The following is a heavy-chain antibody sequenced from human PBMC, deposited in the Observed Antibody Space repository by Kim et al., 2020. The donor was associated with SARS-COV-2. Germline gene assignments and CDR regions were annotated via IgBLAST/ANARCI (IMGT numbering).Heavy chain of an antibody. J-gene: IGHJ4*02. V-gene: IGHV6-1*01. D-gene: IGHD6-19*01. CDR1: GDSVSSNSAA. CDR3: ARQESGWFREPEYYFDY. Sequence: SQTLSLTCAISGDSVSSNSAAWNWIRQSPSRGLEWLGRTYYRSKWYNDYAVSVKSRITINPDTSKNQFSLQLNSVTPEDTAVYYCARQESGWFREPEYYFDYWGQGTLVTVSS. CDR2: TYYRSKWYN.